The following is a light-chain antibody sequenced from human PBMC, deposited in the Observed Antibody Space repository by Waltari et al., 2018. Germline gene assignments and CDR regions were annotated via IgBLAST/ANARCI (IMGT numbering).Light chain of an antibody. V-gene: IGKV3-11*01. J-gene: IGKJ5*01. CDR2: DTS. CDR1: QSVDSY. CDR3: QLRIKWPPEIT. Sequence: EIVLTQSPVTLSLSPGERATLSCRASQSVDSYLAWYQQKRGQPPRLLIYDTSNSATGIPASFSCSGSGTDFTLTISSLEPDDFAVYFCQLRIKWPPEITFGQGTRLEIK.